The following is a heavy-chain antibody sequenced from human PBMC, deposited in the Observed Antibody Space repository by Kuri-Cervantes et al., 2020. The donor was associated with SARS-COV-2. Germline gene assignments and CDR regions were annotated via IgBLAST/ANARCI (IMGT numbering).Heavy chain of an antibody. V-gene: IGHV1-69*06. Sequence: SVKVSCKASGGTFSSYTINWVRQAPGQGLEWMGGIIPIFGTANYAQKFQGRVSITADRSTSTAYMELSSLRSDDTAMYYCASMPGATYYYYYMDVWGKGTTVTVSS. CDR1: GGTFSSYT. CDR2: IIPIFGTA. D-gene: IGHD1-26*01. CDR3: ASMPGATYYYYYMDV. J-gene: IGHJ6*03.